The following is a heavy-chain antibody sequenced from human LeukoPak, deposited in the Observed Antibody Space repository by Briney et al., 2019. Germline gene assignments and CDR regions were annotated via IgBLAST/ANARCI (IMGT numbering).Heavy chain of an antibody. J-gene: IGHJ4*02. CDR1: GFTFSSYA. CDR3: ARDHVVVPAAMAGGGWRSYYFDY. D-gene: IGHD2-2*01. Sequence: GRSLRPSCAASGFTFSSYAMHWARQAPGKGLEWVAVISYDGSNKYYADSVKGRFTISRDNSKNTLYLQMNSLRAEDTAVYYCARDHVVVPAAMAGGGWRSYYFDYWGQGTLVTVSS. CDR2: ISYDGSNK. V-gene: IGHV3-30-3*01.